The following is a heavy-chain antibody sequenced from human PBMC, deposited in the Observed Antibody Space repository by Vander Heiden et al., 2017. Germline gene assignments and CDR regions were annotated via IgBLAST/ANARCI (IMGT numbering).Heavy chain of an antibody. V-gene: IGHV3-9*01. CDR1: GLTFDDYS. CDR2: ITWNSGNR. CDR3: AKDGSDFYGSAFFDY. D-gene: IGHD3-10*01. Sequence: EVQLVESGGGLVQPGRSLRPSCTASGLTFDDYSMHWVRQAPGKGLEWVSGITWNSGNRGYADSVKGRFTISRDNAKNSLFLQMDSLRPEDTAFYYCAKDGSDFYGSAFFDYWGQGTPVTVSS. J-gene: IGHJ4*02.